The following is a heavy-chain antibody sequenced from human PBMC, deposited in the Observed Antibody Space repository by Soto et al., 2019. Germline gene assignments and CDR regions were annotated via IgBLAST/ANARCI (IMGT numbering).Heavy chain of an antibody. CDR3: AKATRGGAATLIRDY. CDR2: ISGSGGST. V-gene: IGHV3-23*01. J-gene: IGHJ4*02. CDR1: GFTFSIYA. D-gene: IGHD6-13*01. Sequence: EVQLLESGGGLVQPGGSLRLSCAAAGFTFSIYAMSWVRQAPGKGLEWVSAISGSGGSTYYADSVKGRFTISRDNSKNTLYLQMNRLRADATAVYYCAKATRGGAATLIRDYWGQGTLVTVSS.